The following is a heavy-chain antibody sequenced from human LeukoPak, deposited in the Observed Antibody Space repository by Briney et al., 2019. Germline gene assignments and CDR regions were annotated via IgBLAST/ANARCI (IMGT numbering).Heavy chain of an antibody. D-gene: IGHD6-13*01. CDR1: GGTFNIHA. CDR3: SRERAAAGGGDY. Sequence: SVKVSCKTSGGTFNIHAINWLRQAPGQGLEWMGVIIPIFGTANYAQKFVGRVTITADESTSTAYMEMNSLTSEDTAVYYCSRERAAAGGGDYWGQGTLVTVSS. CDR2: IIPIFGTA. J-gene: IGHJ4*02. V-gene: IGHV1-69*13.